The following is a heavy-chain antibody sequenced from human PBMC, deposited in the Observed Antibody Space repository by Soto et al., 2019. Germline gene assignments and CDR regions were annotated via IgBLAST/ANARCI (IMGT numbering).Heavy chain of an antibody. CDR1: GFTSSNDP. D-gene: IGHD4-4*01. J-gene: IGHJ4*02. CDR3: VKDNGSHPPTEQY. Sequence: EVQLLESGGVLVQPGGSLRLSCAASGFTSSNDPMSWFRQAPGKGLEWVSGLSGSGARTYYADSGKGRFNISKDISENSRSLQLDTLSVEDNSVYFCVKDNGSHPPTEQYWGQGTLVTVSS. V-gene: IGHV3-23*01. CDR2: LSGSGART.